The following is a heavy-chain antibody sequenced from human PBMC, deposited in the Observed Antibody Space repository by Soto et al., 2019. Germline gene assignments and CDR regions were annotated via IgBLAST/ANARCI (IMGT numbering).Heavy chain of an antibody. J-gene: IGHJ4*02. CDR1: GFSLSTSPVG. CDR2: TYWDDDK. CDR3: VHSSYYGYYYDY. V-gene: IGHV2-5*02. Sequence: QITLKESGPTLVKPTQTLTLTCTFSGFSLSTSPVGVGWIRQPPGKALEWLALTYWDDDKRYSPSLKSMLTITQDTSKSQVVLTMANMNLVDTATYYCVHSSYYGYYYDYWGQGILVTVSS. D-gene: IGHD3-10*01.